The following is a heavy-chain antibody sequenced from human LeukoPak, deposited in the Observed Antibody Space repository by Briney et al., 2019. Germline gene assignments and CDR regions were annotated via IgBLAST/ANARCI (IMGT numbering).Heavy chain of an antibody. V-gene: IGHV3-11*01. CDR1: GFTFGDYA. Sequence: GGSLRLSCTASGFTFGDYAMSWIRQAPGKGLEWVSYISSSGSTIYYADSVKGRFTISRDNAKNSLYLQMNSLRAEDTAVYYCARAADSSSWYDYWGQGTLVTVSS. CDR3: ARAADSSSWYDY. D-gene: IGHD6-13*01. J-gene: IGHJ4*02. CDR2: ISSSGSTI.